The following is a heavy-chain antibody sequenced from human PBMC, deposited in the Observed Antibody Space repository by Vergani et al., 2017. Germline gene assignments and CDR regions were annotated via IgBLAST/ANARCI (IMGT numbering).Heavy chain of an antibody. D-gene: IGHD2-2*01. V-gene: IGHV1-69*01. Sequence: QVQLVQSGAEVKKPGSSVKVSCKASGCTFSSYAISWVRQAPGQGLEWMGGIIPIFGTANYAQKFQGRVTITADESTSTAYMELSSLRSEDTAVYYCARGYCSSTSCRSDAFDIWGQGTMVTVSS. CDR1: GCTFSSYA. CDR2: IIPIFGTA. CDR3: ARGYCSSTSCRSDAFDI. J-gene: IGHJ3*02.